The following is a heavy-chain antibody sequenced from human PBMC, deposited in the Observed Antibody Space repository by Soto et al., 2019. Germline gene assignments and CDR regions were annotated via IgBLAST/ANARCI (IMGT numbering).Heavy chain of an antibody. J-gene: IGHJ4*02. Sequence: EVQLLESGGGLVQPGGSLRLSCAASGFTFTRYGMNLVRQAPGKGLEWVSAIGGGDDTTYYADSVKGRFTISRDTSKNTLYLQMNSLRAEDTALYYCAKEIGSRGPFDYWGQGTLVTVSS. D-gene: IGHD3-16*01. CDR2: IGGGDDTT. V-gene: IGHV3-23*01. CDR1: GFTFTRYG. CDR3: AKEIGSRGPFDY.